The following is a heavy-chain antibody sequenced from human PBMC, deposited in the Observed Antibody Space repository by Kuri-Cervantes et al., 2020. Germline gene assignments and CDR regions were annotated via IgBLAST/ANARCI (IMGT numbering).Heavy chain of an antibody. J-gene: IGHJ4*02. Sequence: SETLSLTCTVSGGSIRSSSYYWGWIRQPPGKGLEWIGTIYYSASTYYNPSLKSRVTISADTSKNQFSLKLSSVAAADTAVYYCARHLPVGYYYDSSGYYFDYWGQGTLVTVSS. D-gene: IGHD3-22*01. CDR3: ARHLPVGYYYDSSGYYFDY. CDR1: GGSIRSSSYY. CDR2: IYYSAST. V-gene: IGHV4-39*01.